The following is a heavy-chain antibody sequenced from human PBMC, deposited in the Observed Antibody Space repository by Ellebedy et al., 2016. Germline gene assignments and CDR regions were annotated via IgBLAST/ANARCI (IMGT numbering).Heavy chain of an antibody. V-gene: IGHV3-21*05. CDR3: ARGLDTALDY. D-gene: IGHD5-18*01. J-gene: IGHJ4*02. CDR2: ISSSSSYI. Sequence: GGSLRLSXAASGFTFSSYSMNWVRQAPGKGLEWVSYISSSSSYIYYADSVKGRFTISRDNAKNSLYLQMNSLRAEDTAVYYCARGLDTALDYWGQGTLVTVSS. CDR1: GFTFSSYS.